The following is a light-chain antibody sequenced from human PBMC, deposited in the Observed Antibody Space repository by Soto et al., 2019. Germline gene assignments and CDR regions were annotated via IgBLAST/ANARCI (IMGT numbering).Light chain of an antibody. CDR3: SSYTSSNTDV. J-gene: IGLJ1*01. V-gene: IGLV2-14*01. CDR2: EVS. Sequence: QSALTQPASVSGSPGQSITISCTGTSSDIGGYNFVSWYQQHPGKAPKLIIYEVSNRPSGVSNRFSGSKSGNTASLTISGLQAEDETDYYCSSYTSSNTDVFGTGTKVTV. CDR1: SSDIGGYNF.